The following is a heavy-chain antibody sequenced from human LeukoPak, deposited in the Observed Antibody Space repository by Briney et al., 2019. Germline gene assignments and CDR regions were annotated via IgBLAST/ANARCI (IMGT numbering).Heavy chain of an antibody. V-gene: IGHV4-39*07. CDR2: IYYSGST. D-gene: IGHD5-18*01. CDR3: AKERYYY. Sequence: SETLSLTCTVSGDSISSSNYYWGWIRQPPGKGLEWIGTIYYSGSTYYTPSLKSRVTISLDTSKNQFSLRLSSVTAADTAVYYCAKERYYYWGQGTQVTVSS. CDR1: GDSISSSNYY. J-gene: IGHJ4*02.